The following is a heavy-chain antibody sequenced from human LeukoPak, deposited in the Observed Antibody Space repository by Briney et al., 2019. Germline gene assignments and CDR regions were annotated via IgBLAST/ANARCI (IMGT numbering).Heavy chain of an antibody. CDR1: GFTFSSYA. J-gene: IGHJ4*02. V-gene: IGHV3-23*01. CDR3: AKDRKAVPAAIELDY. D-gene: IGHD2-2*02. Sequence: GGSLRLSCAASGFTFSSYAMSWVRQAPGKGLEWVSAISGSGGSTYYADSVKGRFTISRDNSKNTLYLQMNSLRAEDTAVYYCAKDRKAVPAAIELDYWGQGTLVTVSS. CDR2: ISGSGGST.